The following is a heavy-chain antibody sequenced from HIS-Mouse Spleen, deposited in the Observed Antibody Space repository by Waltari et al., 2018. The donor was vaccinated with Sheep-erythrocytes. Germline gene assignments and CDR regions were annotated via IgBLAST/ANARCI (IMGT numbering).Heavy chain of an antibody. CDR3: AREGYSSSWSEYFQH. CDR2: ISYDGSNK. Sequence: QVQLVESGGGVVQPGRSLRLSCASSGFTFSSSAMHWVRQAPGKGLEWVAVISYDGSNKYYADSVKGRFTISRDNCKNTLYLQMNSLRAEDTAVYYCAREGYSSSWSEYFQHWGQGTLVTVSS. V-gene: IGHV3-30-3*01. CDR1: GFTFSSSA. D-gene: IGHD6-13*01. J-gene: IGHJ1*01.